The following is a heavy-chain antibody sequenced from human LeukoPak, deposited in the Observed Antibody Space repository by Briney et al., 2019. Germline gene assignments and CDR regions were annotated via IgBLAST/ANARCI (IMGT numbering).Heavy chain of an antibody. Sequence: GGSLRLSCAASGFTFSSYAMSLVRQAPGKGLEWVSAISGSGGSTYYADSVKGRFTISRDNSKNTLYLQMNSLRAEDTAVYYCANTIVVVLAANLSWGQGTLVTVSS. CDR3: ANTIVVVLAANLS. D-gene: IGHD2-2*01. CDR2: ISGSGGST. CDR1: GFTFSSYA. V-gene: IGHV3-23*01. J-gene: IGHJ4*02.